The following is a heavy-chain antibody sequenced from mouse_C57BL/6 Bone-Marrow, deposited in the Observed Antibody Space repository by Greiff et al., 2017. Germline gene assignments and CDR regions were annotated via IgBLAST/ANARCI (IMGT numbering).Heavy chain of an antibody. CDR2: IDPENGDT. V-gene: IGHV14-4*01. CDR3: TTPNYYGSSSYWYFDV. CDR1: GFNIKDDY. J-gene: IGHJ1*03. D-gene: IGHD1-1*01. Sequence: EVQLQESGAELVRPGASVKLSCTASGFNIKDDYMHWVKQRPEQGLEWIGWIDPENGDTEYASKFPGKAPLTADTSSHTSYLQLSSLTSEDTAVYYGTTPNYYGSSSYWYFDVWGTGTTVTVSS.